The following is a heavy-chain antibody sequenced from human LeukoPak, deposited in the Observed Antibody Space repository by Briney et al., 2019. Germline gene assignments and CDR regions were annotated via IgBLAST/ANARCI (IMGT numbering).Heavy chain of an antibody. CDR1: GATFSDFV. CDR2: ISPLLGVS. V-gene: IGHV1-69*10. J-gene: IGHJ4*02. CDR3: ATYDVLTGFEY. Sequence: ASVKVSCKASGATFSDFVISWVRQAPGQGLNWMGEISPLLGVSKHTQKFQDRVTITADESTSTAYMELSDLRPADTAVYYCATYDVLTGFEYWGQGTLVTVPS. D-gene: IGHD3-9*01.